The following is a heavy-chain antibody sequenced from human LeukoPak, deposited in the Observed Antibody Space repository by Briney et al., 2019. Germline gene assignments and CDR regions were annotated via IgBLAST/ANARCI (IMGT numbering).Heavy chain of an antibody. D-gene: IGHD5-12*01. CDR1: GGSISSYY. V-gene: IGHV4-59*01. CDR2: IYYSGST. Sequence: SETLSLTCTVSGGSISSYYWSWIRQPPGKGLEWIGYIYYSGSTNYNPSLKSRVTISVDTSKNQFSLKLSSVTAADTAVYYCAGDRSGYDFSAFGIWGQGTMVTVSS. CDR3: AGDRSGYDFSAFGI. J-gene: IGHJ3*02.